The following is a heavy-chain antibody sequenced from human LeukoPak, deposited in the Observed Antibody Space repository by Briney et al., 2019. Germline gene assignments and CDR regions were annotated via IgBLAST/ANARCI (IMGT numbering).Heavy chain of an antibody. CDR3: ARIGGGYYFDY. J-gene: IGHJ4*02. Sequence: GSLRLSCAASGFTFSSYAMSWVRQAPGKGLEWVAVISYDGSNKYYADSVKGRFTISRDNSKNTLYLQMNSLRAEDTAVYYCARIGGGYYFDYWGQGTLVTVSS. D-gene: IGHD3-16*01. CDR1: GFTFSSYA. V-gene: IGHV3-30-3*01. CDR2: ISYDGSNK.